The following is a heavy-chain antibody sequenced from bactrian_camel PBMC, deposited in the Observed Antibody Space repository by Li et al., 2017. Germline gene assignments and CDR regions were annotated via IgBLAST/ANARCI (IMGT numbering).Heavy chain of an antibody. V-gene: IGHV3S40*01. D-gene: IGHD6*01. J-gene: IGHJ6*01. CDR2: INGMTGIT. Sequence: VQLVESGGGSVQSGGSLRLSCAASGYTYSRYCMGWFRQAPGKGLEWVSTINGMTGITYYADSVKGRFTISRDNARNTVYLQLYSLKTEDMAMYYCIRLGGSWSDFTYWGQGTQVTVS. CDR3: IRLGGSWSDFTY. CDR1: GYTYSRYC.